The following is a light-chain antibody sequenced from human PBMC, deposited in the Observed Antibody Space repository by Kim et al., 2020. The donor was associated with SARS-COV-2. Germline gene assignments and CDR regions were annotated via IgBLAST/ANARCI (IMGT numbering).Light chain of an antibody. CDR3: QQSFSSPHA. CDR2: AAS. CDR1: QSITSNY. V-gene: IGKV1-39*01. Sequence: DIQMTQSPSSLSASVGDRVTITCRASQSITSNYLNWYQQKSGRAPKLLIYAASSLQSGVPSTFSGSGSGTDFTLTISSLQPEDFATYYCQQSFSSPHACGQGTKLEI. J-gene: IGKJ2*01.